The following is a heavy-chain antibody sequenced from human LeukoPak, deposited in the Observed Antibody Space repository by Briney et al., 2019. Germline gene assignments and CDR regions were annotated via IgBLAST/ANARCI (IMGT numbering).Heavy chain of an antibody. Sequence: SETLSLTCTVSGGSLSSYYWSWIRQPPGKGLEWIGYIYYSGSTNYNPSLTCRVTIPVHTSKNQFSLKLSSVTAAATDVYYCATGFAWFDPWGQGTLVTVSS. CDR3: ATGFAWFDP. CDR2: IYYSGST. J-gene: IGHJ5*02. CDR1: GGSLSSYY. D-gene: IGHD3-16*01. V-gene: IGHV4-59*01.